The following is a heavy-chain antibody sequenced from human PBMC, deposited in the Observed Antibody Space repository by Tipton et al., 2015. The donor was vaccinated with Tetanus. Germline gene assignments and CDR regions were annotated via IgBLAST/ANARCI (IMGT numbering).Heavy chain of an antibody. CDR2: ISGSGGST. V-gene: IGHV3-23*01. D-gene: IGHD3-16*02. CDR1: GFTFSSYA. J-gene: IGHJ5*02. CDR3: AKDPVSVDYAWGSYRFLFDP. Sequence: SLRLSCAASGFTFSSYAMSWVRQAPGKGLEWVSAISGSGGSTYYADSVKGRFTISRDNSKNTLYLQMNSLRAEDTAVYYCAKDPVSVDYAWGSYRFLFDPWGQGTLVTVSS.